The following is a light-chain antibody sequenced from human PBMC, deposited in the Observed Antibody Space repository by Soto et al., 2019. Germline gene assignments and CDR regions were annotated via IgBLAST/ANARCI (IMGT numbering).Light chain of an antibody. J-gene: IGLJ2*01. CDR3: AAWDDSLNVVV. CDR1: SSNVGSNT. CDR2: SDN. Sequence: QSVLSQPPSASGTPGQRVTISCSGSSSNVGSNTVSWYQRLLGTAPNLLIYSDNQRPSGVPDRFSGSKSGTSASLAISGLQSEDEADYYCAAWDDSLNVVVFGGGTKLTVL. V-gene: IGLV1-44*01.